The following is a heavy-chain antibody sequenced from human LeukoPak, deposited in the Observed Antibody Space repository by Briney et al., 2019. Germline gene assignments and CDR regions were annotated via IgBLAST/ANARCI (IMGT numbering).Heavy chain of an antibody. V-gene: IGHV4-39*01. D-gene: IGHD1-26*01. CDR2: IYYSGST. Sequence: SETLSLTCTVSGGSISSSTYYWGWIRQPPGKGLEWIGSIYYSGSTYYNPSLKSRVTISVDTSKDQFSLKLNSVTAADTAVYYCATAYSGGYHGLDIWGQGTMVTVSS. J-gene: IGHJ3*02. CDR1: GGSISSSTYY. CDR3: ATAYSGGYHGLDI.